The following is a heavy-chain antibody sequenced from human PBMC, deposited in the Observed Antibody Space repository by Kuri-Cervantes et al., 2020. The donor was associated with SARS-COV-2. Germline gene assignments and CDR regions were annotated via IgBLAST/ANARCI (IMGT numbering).Heavy chain of an antibody. D-gene: IGHD6-6*01. V-gene: IGHV3-23*01. CDR3: ARDTRLAARPVADYYGMDD. Sequence: GESLKISCAASGFTSSSYAMSWVRQAPGKGLEWVSLISGTGDYTYYLDSVNGRFTISRDNSKSTLHLQMNSLRAEDTAVYYCARDTRLAARPVADYYGMDDWGQGTTVTVSS. CDR2: ISGTGDYT. J-gene: IGHJ6*02. CDR1: GFTSSSYA.